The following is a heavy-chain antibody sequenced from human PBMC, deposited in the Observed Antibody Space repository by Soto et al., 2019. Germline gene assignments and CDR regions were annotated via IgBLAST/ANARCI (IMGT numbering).Heavy chain of an antibody. CDR2: IIPIFGTA. J-gene: IGHJ4*02. Sequence: QVQLVQSGAEVKKPWSSVKVSCKASGGTFSSYAISWVRQAPGQGLEWMGGIIPIFGTANYAQKFQGRVTITADASTSTAYMELSSLRSDDTAVYYCARDSVTTYGDYETMNFDYWGQGTLVTVSS. CDR1: GGTFSSYA. V-gene: IGHV1-69*12. D-gene: IGHD4-17*01. CDR3: ARDSVTTYGDYETMNFDY.